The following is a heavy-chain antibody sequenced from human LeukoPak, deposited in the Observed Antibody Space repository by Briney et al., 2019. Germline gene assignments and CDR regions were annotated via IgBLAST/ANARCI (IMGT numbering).Heavy chain of an antibody. D-gene: IGHD3-16*02. J-gene: IGHJ4*02. CDR3: ARDNVIR. CDR1: GYTFTRYY. Sequence: GASVKVSCKDSGYTFTRYYMHWLREAPGQGLEWMGRINPNSGGTNYAQKFQGRVTMNRDTSISTAYMELSRLRSDDTAVYYCARDNVIRWGQGTLVTVSS. CDR2: INPNSGGT. V-gene: IGHV1-2*06.